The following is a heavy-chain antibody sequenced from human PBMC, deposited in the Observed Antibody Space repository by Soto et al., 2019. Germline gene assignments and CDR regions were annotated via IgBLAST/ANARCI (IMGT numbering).Heavy chain of an antibody. J-gene: IGHJ4*02. Sequence: GGSLRLSCAASGFTFSRYCMHWVRQAPGKGLEWVAAISYDGGKKFYADSVKGRFTISRDNPKNMLYLQMNSLRAEDTAVYYCVDPTCGAAWGQGTRATVPS. CDR2: ISYDGGKK. D-gene: IGHD3-16*01. V-gene: IGHV3-30*03. CDR1: GFTFSRYC. CDR3: VDPTCGAA.